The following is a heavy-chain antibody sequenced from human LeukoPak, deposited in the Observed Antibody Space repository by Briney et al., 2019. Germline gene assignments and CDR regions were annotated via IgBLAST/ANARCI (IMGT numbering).Heavy chain of an antibody. D-gene: IGHD3-3*01. J-gene: IGHJ4*02. CDR2: ISAYNGNT. CDR3: ARNVLRYLEPNQADY. Sequence: ASVKVSCKASGYTFTSYGISWVRQAPGQGLEWMGWISAYNGNTNYAQKLQGRVTVPPDSSTSTAYLELRSLRSDDTAVYYCARNVLRYLEPNQADYWGQGTLVTVSS. V-gene: IGHV1-18*01. CDR1: GYTFTSYG.